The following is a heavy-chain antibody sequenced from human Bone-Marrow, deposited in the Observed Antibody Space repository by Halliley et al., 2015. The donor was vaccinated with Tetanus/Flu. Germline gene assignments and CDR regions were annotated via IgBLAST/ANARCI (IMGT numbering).Heavy chain of an antibody. V-gene: IGHV3-30*03. D-gene: IGHD6-13*01. CDR2: ISYVGTNE. Sequence: SLRLSCEASGFTFSSFGMHWVRQAPGKGLEWVAVISYVGTNEDYSDSVKGRFTISRDNSKNTLFLQMNSLRVEDTAVYYCARAPTFRAAAGTDFWGQGTQVTVSP. CDR3: ARAPTFRAAAGTDF. J-gene: IGHJ4*02. CDR1: GFTFSSFG.